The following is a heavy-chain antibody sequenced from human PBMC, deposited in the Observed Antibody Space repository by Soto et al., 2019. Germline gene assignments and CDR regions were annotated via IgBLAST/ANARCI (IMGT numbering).Heavy chain of an antibody. Sequence: GGSLRLSRAASGLTFSSYAISWVRQAPGKGLEWVSAISGSGASTYYADSVKGRFTISRDNSKNTLYLQMNSLRAEDTAVYYCAKSATVTTDYFDYWGQGTLVTVSS. CDR2: ISGSGAST. J-gene: IGHJ4*02. D-gene: IGHD4-17*01. V-gene: IGHV3-23*01. CDR1: GLTFSSYA. CDR3: AKSATVTTDYFDY.